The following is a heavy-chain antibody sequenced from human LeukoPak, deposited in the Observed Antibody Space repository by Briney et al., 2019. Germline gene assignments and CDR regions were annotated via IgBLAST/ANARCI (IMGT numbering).Heavy chain of an antibody. CDR1: GGSISSGGYY. D-gene: IGHD2-15*01. Sequence: PSQTLSLTCAVSGGSISSGGYYWSWIRQPAGKGLEWIGRIYTSGSTNYNPSLKSRVTMSVDTSKNQFSLKLSSVTAADTAVYYCARDATWDAFDIWGQGTMVTVSS. CDR3: ARDATWDAFDI. J-gene: IGHJ3*02. V-gene: IGHV4-61*02. CDR2: IYTSGST.